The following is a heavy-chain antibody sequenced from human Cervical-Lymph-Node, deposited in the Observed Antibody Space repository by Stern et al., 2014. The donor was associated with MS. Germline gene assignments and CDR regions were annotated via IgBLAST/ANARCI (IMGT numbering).Heavy chain of an antibody. CDR3: ARGLLGIENAFDI. Sequence: QVQLVESGAEVKKPGASVKVSCKASGYTFTSYGISWVRQAPGKGLEWIGWISSYNGNSNNAQNRQRRVNMTTDTSTSTSYMELRSLRSDETAVYYCARGLLGIENAFDIWGQGTMVTVSS. CDR2: ISSYNGNS. V-gene: IGHV1-18*01. J-gene: IGHJ3*02. D-gene: IGHD2-15*01. CDR1: GYTFTSYG.